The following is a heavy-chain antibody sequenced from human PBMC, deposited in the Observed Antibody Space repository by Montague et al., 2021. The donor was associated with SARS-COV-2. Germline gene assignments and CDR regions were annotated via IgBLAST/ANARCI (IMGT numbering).Heavy chain of an antibody. D-gene: IGHD3-3*01. CDR1: GGSISPYY. CDR3: ARGGEYYASPYYYYAMDV. V-gene: IGHV4-59*12. J-gene: IGHJ6*02. CDR2: TSYSGST. Sequence: SETLSLTCTVSGGSISPYYWSWIRQSPGKGLECIGYTSYSGSTDYNPALKSRVTISIDTSKNQFSLKLSSVTAADTAVYYCARGGEYYASPYYYYAMDVWGQGTTVTVSS.